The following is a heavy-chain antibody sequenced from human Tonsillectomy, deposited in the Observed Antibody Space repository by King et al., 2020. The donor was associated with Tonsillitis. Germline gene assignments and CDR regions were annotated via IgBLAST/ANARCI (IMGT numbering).Heavy chain of an antibody. V-gene: IGHV3-48*01. CDR3: ARGPYYYDSNGYYYGYVLWTFDY. CDR1: GFTFSTYS. J-gene: IGHJ4*02. CDR2: ISSTTGTI. D-gene: IGHD3-22*01. Sequence: VQLVESGGGLVQPGGSLRLSCTASGFTFSTYSMNWVRQAPGKGLEWDSYISSTTGTIYYADSVKGRFTISRDNAKNSLYLQMNSLGAEDTAVYYCARGPYYYDSNGYYYGYVLWTFDYWGQGTLVTVSS.